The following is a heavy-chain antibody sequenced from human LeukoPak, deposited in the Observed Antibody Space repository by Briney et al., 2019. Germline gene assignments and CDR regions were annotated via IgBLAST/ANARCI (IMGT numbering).Heavy chain of an antibody. CDR3: ARGLPPRRNYDSSGYYSYYFDY. V-gene: IGHV1-18*01. J-gene: IGHJ4*02. Sequence: GSVKVSCKASGYTFTSYGISWVRQAPGQGLEWMGWISAYNGNTHYAQKLQGRVTMTTDTSTSTAYVELRSLTSDDTAVFYCARGLPPRRNYDSSGYYSYYFDYWGQGTLVTVSS. CDR1: GYTFTSYG. CDR2: ISAYNGNT. D-gene: IGHD3-22*01.